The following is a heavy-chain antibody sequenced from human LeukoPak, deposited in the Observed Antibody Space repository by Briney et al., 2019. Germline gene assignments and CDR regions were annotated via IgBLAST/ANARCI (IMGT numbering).Heavy chain of an antibody. CDR2: INHSGST. Sequence: SETLSLTCAVYGGSFSGYYWSWIRQPPGKGLEWIGEINHSGSTNYNPSLKSRVTISVDTSKNQFSLKLSSVTAADTAVYYCARDPDGYCSSTSCYGAGIDAFDIWGQGTMVTVSS. V-gene: IGHV4-34*01. CDR1: GGSFSGYY. CDR3: ARDPDGYCSSTSCYGAGIDAFDI. J-gene: IGHJ3*02. D-gene: IGHD2-2*03.